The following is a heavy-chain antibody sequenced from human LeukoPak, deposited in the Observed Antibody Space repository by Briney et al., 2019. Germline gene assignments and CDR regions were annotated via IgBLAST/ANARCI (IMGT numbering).Heavy chain of an antibody. Sequence: ASVKVSCKASGYTFTGYYMHWVRQAPGQGLEWMGRIISTSGTADYAQKFQGSVTITADTSTNTFYLELSSLRYEDTAVYYCARTAAEWEFRGDLDYWGQGTLVTVSS. J-gene: IGHJ4*02. V-gene: IGHV1-46*01. CDR1: GYTFTGYY. CDR3: ARTAAEWEFRGDLDY. CDR2: IISTSGTA. D-gene: IGHD3-10*01.